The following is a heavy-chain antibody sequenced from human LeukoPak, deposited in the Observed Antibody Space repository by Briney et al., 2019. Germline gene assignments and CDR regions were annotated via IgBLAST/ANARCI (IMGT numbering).Heavy chain of an antibody. J-gene: IGHJ5*02. CDR3: ARGLSIAASRGWFDP. Sequence: ASVKVSCKASGYTFTGYYMHWVRQAPGQGLEWMGRINPNSGGTNYAQKFQGRVTMTRDTSISTAYMELSRLRSDDTAVYYCARGLSIAASRGWFDPWGQGTLVTVSS. CDR2: INPNSGGT. V-gene: IGHV1-2*06. D-gene: IGHD6-6*01. CDR1: GYTFTGYY.